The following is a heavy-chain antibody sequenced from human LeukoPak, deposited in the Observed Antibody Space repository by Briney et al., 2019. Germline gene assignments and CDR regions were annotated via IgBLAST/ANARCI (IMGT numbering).Heavy chain of an antibody. CDR2: LYPDDSDT. J-gene: IGHJ4*02. CDR1: GCRFSTYS. Sequence: GESLKISCKASGCRFSTYSIGWVRQMPGKGLEWMGILYPDDSDTRSSPSFRGQVTISADKSITTAYLQWSSLKASDTAMYYCARLGAVGADFDYWGQGTLVTVS. CDR3: ARLGAVGADFDY. V-gene: IGHV5-51*01. D-gene: IGHD6-13*01.